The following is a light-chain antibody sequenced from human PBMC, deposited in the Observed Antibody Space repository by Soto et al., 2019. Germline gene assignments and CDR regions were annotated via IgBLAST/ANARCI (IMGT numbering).Light chain of an antibody. CDR1: QSISIRY. CDR3: QQYGSSLHT. Sequence: EIVLTQPPGTLSSSPGERATLSCRASQSISIRYLAWYQLKPGQAPRLLIYATSRRATGIPDRFSGSGSGTDFTLTISRLEPEDFAVYYCQQYGSSLHTFGQGTKLEIK. J-gene: IGKJ2*01. V-gene: IGKV3-20*01. CDR2: ATS.